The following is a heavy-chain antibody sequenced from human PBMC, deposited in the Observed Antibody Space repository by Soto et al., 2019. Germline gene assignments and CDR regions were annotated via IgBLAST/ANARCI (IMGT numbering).Heavy chain of an antibody. Sequence: PGGSLRLSCAASGFTFSSYAMSWVRQAPGKGLEWVSAISGSGGSTYYADSVKGRFTISRDNSKNTLYLQMNSLRAEDTAVYYCAKDPVRGVIITSNWFDPWGQGTLVTSPQ. V-gene: IGHV3-23*01. CDR3: AKDPVRGVIITSNWFDP. D-gene: IGHD3-10*01. CDR2: ISGSGGST. CDR1: GFTFSSYA. J-gene: IGHJ5*02.